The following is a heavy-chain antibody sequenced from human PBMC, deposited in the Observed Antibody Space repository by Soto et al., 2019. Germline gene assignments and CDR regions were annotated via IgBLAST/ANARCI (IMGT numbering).Heavy chain of an antibody. CDR1: GFTFDDYA. Sequence: EVQLVESGGGLVQPGRSLRLSCAASGFTFDDYAMHWVRQAPGKGPEWVSGITWNSGSRGYAESVRGRFTISRDNAKSSLYLQMNSLRAEDTALYYCAKSKGDLDFLKTTVTTFWGPFHIWGQGTLVTVSS. CDR2: ITWNSGSR. V-gene: IGHV3-9*01. J-gene: IGHJ3*02. CDR3: AKSKGDLDFLKTTVTTFWGPFHI. D-gene: IGHD4-17*01.